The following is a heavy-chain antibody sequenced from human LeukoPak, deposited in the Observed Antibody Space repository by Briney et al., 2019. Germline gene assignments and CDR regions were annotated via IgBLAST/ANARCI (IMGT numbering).Heavy chain of an antibody. J-gene: IGHJ4*02. CDR2: IYTSGST. CDR1: GGSISSGSYY. V-gene: IGHV4-61*02. D-gene: IGHD1-26*01. Sequence: SQTLSLTCTVSGGSISSGSYYWSWIRQPAGKGLEWLGRIYTSGSTNYNPSLKGRVTISVDTSKSQFSLKLSSVTAADTAVYYCASGLVGATTDYWGQGTLVTVSS. CDR3: ASGLVGATTDY.